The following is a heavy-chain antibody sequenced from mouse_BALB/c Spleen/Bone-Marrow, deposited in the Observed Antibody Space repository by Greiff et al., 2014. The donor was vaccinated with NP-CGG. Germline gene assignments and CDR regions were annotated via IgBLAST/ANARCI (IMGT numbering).Heavy chain of an antibody. J-gene: IGHJ2*01. V-gene: IGHV1S45*01. Sequence: VQLKESGAELVRPGASVKISCKAFGYTFTNHHINWVKQRPGQGLDWIGYINPYNDYTSYNQKFKGKATLTVDKSSSTAYMELSSLTSEDTAIYYGASISYGKYCFDYWGHGTTLTVSS. D-gene: IGHD2-10*02. CDR2: INPYNDYT. CDR1: GYTFTNHH. CDR3: ASISYGKYCFDY.